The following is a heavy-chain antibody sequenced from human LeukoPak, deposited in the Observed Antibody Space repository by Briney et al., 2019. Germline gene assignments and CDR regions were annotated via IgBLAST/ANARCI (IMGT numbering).Heavy chain of an antibody. Sequence: PGGSLRLSCAASGFTFSNYAMSWVRQAPGKGLEWVSVIYSGGSTYYADSAKGRFTISRDNSKSTLYIQMNSLRAEDTAVYYCARAKPKNMVRGLIMRRESRYYFDYWGQGTLVTVSS. J-gene: IGHJ4*02. CDR1: GFTFSNYA. CDR2: IYSGGST. V-gene: IGHV3-53*01. CDR3: ARAKPKNMVRGLIMRRESRYYFDY. D-gene: IGHD3-10*01.